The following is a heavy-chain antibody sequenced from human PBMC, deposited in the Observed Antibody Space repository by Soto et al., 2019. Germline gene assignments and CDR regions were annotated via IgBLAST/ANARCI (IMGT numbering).Heavy chain of an antibody. CDR3: ARDKIYYDSSGYYPAEYFQH. V-gene: IGHV4-38-2*02. CDR2: IYHSWST. CDR1: VYSISSGYY. Sequence: PSETLSLTCAVSVYSISSGYYWGWIRQPPGKGLEVIGSIYHSWSTYYNPSLKSRFSISVDTSKKQFSLKLSSVTAADTAVYYCARDKIYYDSSGYYPAEYFQHGGQGTLVHVSS. J-gene: IGHJ1*01. D-gene: IGHD3-22*01.